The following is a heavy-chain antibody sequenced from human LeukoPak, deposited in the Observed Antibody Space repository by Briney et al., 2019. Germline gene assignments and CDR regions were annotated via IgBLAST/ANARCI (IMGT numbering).Heavy chain of an antibody. CDR1: GYTFTSYG. CDR2: ISAYNGNT. CDR3: ARDRTGCSGGSCYRSDWFDP. Sequence: ASVKVSCKASGYTFTSYGISWVRQAPGQGLEWMGWISAYNGNTNYAQKLQGRVTMTTDTSTSTAYMELRSLRSDDTAVYYCARDRTGCSGGSCYRSDWFDPWGQGTLVTVSS. J-gene: IGHJ5*02. V-gene: IGHV1-18*01. D-gene: IGHD2-15*01.